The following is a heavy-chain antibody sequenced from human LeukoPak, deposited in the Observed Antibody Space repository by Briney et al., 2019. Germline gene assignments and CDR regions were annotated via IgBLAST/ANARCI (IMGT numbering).Heavy chain of an antibody. CDR2: IYNSGST. J-gene: IGHJ5*02. Sequence: SETLSLTCTVSGGSISTYYWNWIRQPPGKGLEWIGYIYNSGSTNHNPSLRSRVTISVDTSKNQFSLKLSSVTAADTAVYYCAKSWRPRRWPDSFDPWGQGTLVTVSS. D-gene: IGHD5-24*01. V-gene: IGHV4-59*01. CDR3: AKSWRPRRWPDSFDP. CDR1: GGSISTYY.